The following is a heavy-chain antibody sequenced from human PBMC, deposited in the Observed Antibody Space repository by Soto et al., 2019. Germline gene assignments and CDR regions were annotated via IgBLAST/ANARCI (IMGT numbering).Heavy chain of an antibody. Sequence: SETLSLTCTVSGGSISNYYCSWIRKPPGKGLEWIGYIYYSGSTNYNPSLKSRVTISVDTSKNQFSLKLSSVTAEDTAVYYCAREDSSRDYYYYGMDVWGQGTTVTVSS. V-gene: IGHV4-59*01. CDR1: GGSISNYY. CDR2: IYYSGST. CDR3: AREDSSRDYYYYGMDV. D-gene: IGHD4-4*01. J-gene: IGHJ6*02.